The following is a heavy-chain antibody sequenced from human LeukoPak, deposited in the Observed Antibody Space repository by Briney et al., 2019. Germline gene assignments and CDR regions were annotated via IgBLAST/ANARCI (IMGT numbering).Heavy chain of an antibody. J-gene: IGHJ3*02. CDR1: GSKFTNYW. V-gene: IGHV5-51*01. CDR2: IYPGDSDT. CDR3: AGQLASSASYAFDI. D-gene: IGHD2-2*01. Sequence: GESLQISCKGSGSKFTNYWIGWGRQLPGKGLEWMGIIYPGDSDTRYSPPFQGQVTISADKSISTAYLQWDSLKASDTAMYYCAGQLASSASYAFDIWGQGTMVTVSS.